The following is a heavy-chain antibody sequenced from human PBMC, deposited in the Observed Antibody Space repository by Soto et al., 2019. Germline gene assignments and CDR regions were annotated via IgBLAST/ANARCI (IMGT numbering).Heavy chain of an antibody. CDR2: IWYDGSNK. Sequence: GSLRLSCAASGFTFSSYGMHWVRQAPGKGLEWVAVIWYDGSNKYYADSVKGRFTISRDNSKNTLYLQMNSLRAEDTAVYYCARDMDWAAGSFDCWGQGTLVTVSS. CDR3: ARDMDWAAGSFDC. CDR1: GFTFSSYG. D-gene: IGHD6-13*01. V-gene: IGHV3-33*01. J-gene: IGHJ4*02.